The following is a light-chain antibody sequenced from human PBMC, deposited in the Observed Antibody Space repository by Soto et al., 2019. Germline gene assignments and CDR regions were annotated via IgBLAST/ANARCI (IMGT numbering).Light chain of an antibody. J-gene: IGKJ4*01. CDR2: GAS. V-gene: IGKV3-20*01. CDR3: QQYGSSVLT. Sequence: EIVLTQSPGTLSLSPGERATLSCRASQSVSSSYLAWYQQKPGQAPRPLIYGASSRATGTPDRFSGSGSGTDFTLTISRLEPEDFAVYYCQQYGSSVLTFGGGTKVDIK. CDR1: QSVSSSY.